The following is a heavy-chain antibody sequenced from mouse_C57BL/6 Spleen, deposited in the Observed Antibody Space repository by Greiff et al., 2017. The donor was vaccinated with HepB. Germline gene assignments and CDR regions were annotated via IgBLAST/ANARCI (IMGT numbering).Heavy chain of an antibody. CDR3: ARSRLLDWYYFDY. CDR1: GYTFTSYW. Sequence: QVQLQQPGTELVKPGASVKLSCKASGYTFTSYWMHWVQQRHGQGLEWIGNLNPSNGGTNYNEKFKRKATLTVDKSSSTAYMQLRRLTSEDSAVYDCARSRLLDWYYFDYWGQGTTRTVSS. V-gene: IGHV1-53*01. D-gene: IGHD3-2*02. J-gene: IGHJ2*01. CDR2: LNPSNGGT.